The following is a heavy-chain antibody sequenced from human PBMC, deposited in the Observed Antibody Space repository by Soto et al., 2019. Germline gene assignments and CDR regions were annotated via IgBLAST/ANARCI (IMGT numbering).Heavy chain of an antibody. CDR3: ARGGAAAINFDY. CDR2: IYYSGST. D-gene: IGHD2-2*01. CDR1: GGSISSGGYY. V-gene: IGHV4-31*03. Sequence: PSETLSLTCTVSGGSISSGGYYWSWIRQHPGKGLEWIGYIYYSGSTYYNPSLKSRITISVDTSKNQFSLNLSSVTAADTAVYYCARGGAAAINFDYWGQGTLVTVSS. J-gene: IGHJ4*02.